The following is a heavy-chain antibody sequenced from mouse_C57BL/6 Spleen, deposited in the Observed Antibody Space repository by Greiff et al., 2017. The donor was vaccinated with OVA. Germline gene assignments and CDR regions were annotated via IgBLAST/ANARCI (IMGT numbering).Heavy chain of an antibody. CDR1: GYTFTDYY. J-gene: IGHJ4*01. Sequence: VQLQQSGPVLVKPGASVKMSCKASGYTFTDYYMNWVKQSHGKSLEWIGVINPYNGCTSYKQKFKGKVTLPVDKSSSTAYMELNSLTSEDSAVYYCTRPVVENYYAMDYWGQGTSVTVSS. V-gene: IGHV1-19*01. CDR3: TRPVVENYYAMDY. CDR2: INPYNGCT. D-gene: IGHD1-1*01.